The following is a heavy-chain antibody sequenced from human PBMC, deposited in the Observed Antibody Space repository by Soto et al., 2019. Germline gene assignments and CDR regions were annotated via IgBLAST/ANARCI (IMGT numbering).Heavy chain of an antibody. CDR2: IIPIFGTA. V-gene: IGHV1-69*13. CDR3: AKDGDNLQTILGFLDV. J-gene: IGHJ1*01. Sequence: SVKVSCKASGGTFSSYAISWVRQAPGQGLEWMGGIIPIFGTANYAQKFQGRVTITADESTSTAYMELSSLRSEDTAVYYCAKDGDNLQTILGFLDVWGQGTLVTVSS. CDR1: GGTFSSYA. D-gene: IGHD3-16*01.